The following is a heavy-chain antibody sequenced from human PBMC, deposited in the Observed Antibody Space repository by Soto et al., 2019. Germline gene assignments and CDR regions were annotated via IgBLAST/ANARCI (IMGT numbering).Heavy chain of an antibody. D-gene: IGHD3-3*01. Sequence: SETLSLTCTVSGGSVSSGSYHWSWIRQPPGKGLEWIGYIYYSGSTNYNPSLKSRVTISVDTSKNQFSLKLSSVTAADTAVYYCARGTYYDFWSGYYVDYWGQGTLVTVSS. CDR3: ARGTYYDFWSGYYVDY. V-gene: IGHV4-61*01. CDR2: IYYSGST. J-gene: IGHJ4*02. CDR1: GGSVSSGSYH.